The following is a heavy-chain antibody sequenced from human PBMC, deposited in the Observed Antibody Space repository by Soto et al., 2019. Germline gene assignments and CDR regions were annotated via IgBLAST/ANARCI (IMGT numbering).Heavy chain of an antibody. CDR2: TYYRSKWDN. CDR3: ARRGWYV. Sequence: SQTLSLTCAISGDRFSSNGAAWYVIRPSPSRGLKWRGRTYYRSKWDNDYAVSVKSRITIYTDTSKNQFSRQRNHVTPVYTPAYYCARRGWYVWGQGTTVTVSS. CDR1: GDRFSSNGAA. D-gene: IGHD6-19*01. V-gene: IGHV6-1*01. J-gene: IGHJ6*02.